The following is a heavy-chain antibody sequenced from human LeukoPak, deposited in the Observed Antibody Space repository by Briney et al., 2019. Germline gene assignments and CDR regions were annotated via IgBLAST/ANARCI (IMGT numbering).Heavy chain of an antibody. CDR2: ISGSGGST. CDR1: GFTFSSYA. Sequence: GGSLRLSCAASGFTFSSYAMSWVRQAPGKGLEWVSAISGSGGSTYYADSVKGRFTISRDNSKNTLYLQMNSLRAEDTAVYYCAKDPLGSSGWYEDYWGQGTPVTVSS. D-gene: IGHD6-19*01. V-gene: IGHV3-23*01. J-gene: IGHJ4*02. CDR3: AKDPLGSSGWYEDY.